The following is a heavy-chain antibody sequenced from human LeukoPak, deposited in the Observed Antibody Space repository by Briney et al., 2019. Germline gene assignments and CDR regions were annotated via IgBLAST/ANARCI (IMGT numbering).Heavy chain of an antibody. CDR2: ITTGGIT. V-gene: IGHV3-23*01. D-gene: IGHD3-22*01. CDR3: AKHGTSGYNFFDS. CDR1: GLTFSTYA. Sequence: GGPLRLSCAASGLTFSTYAMTWVRQAPGKGLEWGSIITTGGITYHVDSVKGRFTISSDISKSTLYLQVNGLRAGDTAMYYCAKHGTSGYNFFDSWGQGTLVTVSS. J-gene: IGHJ4*02.